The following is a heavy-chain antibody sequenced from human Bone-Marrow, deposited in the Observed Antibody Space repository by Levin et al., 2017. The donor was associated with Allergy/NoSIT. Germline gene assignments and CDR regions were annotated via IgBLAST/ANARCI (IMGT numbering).Heavy chain of an antibody. D-gene: IGHD6-6*01. CDR1: GFTFRNYA. J-gene: IGHJ5*02. Sequence: PGGSLRLSCAASGFTFRNYAMTWVRQAPGKGLEWVSSISYNGGGPFYADSVKGRFTISRDNSKNTLYLQMNRLRVDDTAIYYCARDHGAYSSSSEGNWFGPWGQGTLVTVSS. CDR3: ARDHGAYSSSSEGNWFGP. CDR2: ISYNGGGP. V-gene: IGHV3-23*01.